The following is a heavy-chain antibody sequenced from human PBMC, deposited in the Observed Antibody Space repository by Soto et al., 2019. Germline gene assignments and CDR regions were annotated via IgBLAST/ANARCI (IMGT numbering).Heavy chain of an antibody. V-gene: IGHV4-61*03. D-gene: IGHD1-1*01. J-gene: IGHJ5*02. CDR3: ARGRHGYMTLRFGP. CDR1: GGSVLSGNYY. CDR2: VFYSGST. Sequence: QVQLQESGPGLVKPSETLSLTCTVSGGSVLSGNYYCSWIRQPPGKGLEWIGYVFYSGSTNHNPSRNRRVTISLDMAKNPFSLELNPGTAAETAVYYCARGRHGYMTLRFGPWGQGTLVTVSA.